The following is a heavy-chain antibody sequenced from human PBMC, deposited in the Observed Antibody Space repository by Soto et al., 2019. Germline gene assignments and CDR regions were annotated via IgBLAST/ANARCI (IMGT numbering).Heavy chain of an antibody. Sequence: QVQLVESGGGVVQPGRSLRLSCAASGFTFSSYGMHWVRQAPGKGLEWVAVISYDGSNKYYADSVKGRFTISRDNSKNTLYLQMNSLRAEATAVYYCAKDLVDIVATMYPNYYFDYWGQGTLVTVSS. V-gene: IGHV3-30*18. CDR2: ISYDGSNK. CDR3: AKDLVDIVATMYPNYYFDY. J-gene: IGHJ4*02. D-gene: IGHD5-12*01. CDR1: GFTFSSYG.